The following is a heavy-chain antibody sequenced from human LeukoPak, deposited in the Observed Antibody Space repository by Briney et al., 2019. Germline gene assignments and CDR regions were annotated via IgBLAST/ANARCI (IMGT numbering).Heavy chain of an antibody. D-gene: IGHD6-13*01. CDR3: ARDVSGSWYNNWFDP. V-gene: IGHV3-9*01. J-gene: IGHJ5*02. CDR2: ISWNSANI. CDR1: GFTFDDYT. Sequence: GGSLRLSCAASGFTFDDYTMHWVRRAPGKGLEWVSGISWNSANIAYMDSVKGRFTISRDSAKKSLYLQMNSLRAEDTAVYYCARDVSGSWYNNWFDPWGQGTLVTVSS.